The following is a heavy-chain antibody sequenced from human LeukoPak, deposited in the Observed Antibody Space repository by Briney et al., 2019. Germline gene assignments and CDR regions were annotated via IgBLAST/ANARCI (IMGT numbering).Heavy chain of an antibody. D-gene: IGHD1-26*01. Sequence: SETLFLTCTVSGGSVRSGDYYWSWIRQPPGKGLEWIGHIYYGGNTYHNPSLKSRVTISVDTSKNQFSLKLSSVTAADTAVYFCAREGLGSLIDYWGQGTLVTVSS. CDR3: AREGLGSLIDY. V-gene: IGHV4-30-4*01. CDR2: IYYGGNT. J-gene: IGHJ4*02. CDR1: GGSVRSGDYY.